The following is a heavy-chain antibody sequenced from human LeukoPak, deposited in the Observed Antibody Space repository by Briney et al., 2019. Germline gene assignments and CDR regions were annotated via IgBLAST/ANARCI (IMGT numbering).Heavy chain of an antibody. CDR2: TTSDGSST. J-gene: IGHJ4*02. D-gene: IGHD1-26*01. Sequence: PGGSLRLSCAASGFIFSSYWMHWVRQAPGKGLVWVSRTTSDGSSTSYADSVKGRFTISRDNAKNTLYLQMNSLRAEDTAVYYCARGRAVDYWGQGTLVTVSS. CDR1: GFIFSSYW. V-gene: IGHV3-74*01. CDR3: ARGRAVDY.